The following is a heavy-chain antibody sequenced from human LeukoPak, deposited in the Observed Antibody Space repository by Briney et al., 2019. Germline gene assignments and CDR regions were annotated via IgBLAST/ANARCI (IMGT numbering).Heavy chain of an antibody. V-gene: IGHV3-23*01. CDR3: AKDFWSEAALWFGELYGMDV. CDR1: GFTFSSYA. CDR2: ISGSGGST. D-gene: IGHD3-10*01. Sequence: GGSLRLSCAASGFTFSSYAVSWVRQAPGKGLEWVSAISGSGGSTYYADSVKGRFTISRDNSKNTLYLQMNSLRAEDTAVYYCAKDFWSEAALWFGELYGMDVWGQGTTVTVSS. J-gene: IGHJ6*02.